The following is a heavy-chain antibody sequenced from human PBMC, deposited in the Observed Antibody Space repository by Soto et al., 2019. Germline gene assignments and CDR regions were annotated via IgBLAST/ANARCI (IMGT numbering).Heavy chain of an antibody. D-gene: IGHD3-10*01. J-gene: IGHJ4*02. V-gene: IGHV3-15*01. CDR2: ITTKTDVGPT. CDR1: GFSFSNAW. CDR3: TTDLPSGN. Sequence: PVGSLRLSCAASGFSFSNAWMSWVRQAPGKGLEWVGRITTKTDVGPTDYAAPVKGRFTILRDDSKNTLYLLMNSLKTEDTAVYYCTTDLPSGNWGQGTLVTVSS.